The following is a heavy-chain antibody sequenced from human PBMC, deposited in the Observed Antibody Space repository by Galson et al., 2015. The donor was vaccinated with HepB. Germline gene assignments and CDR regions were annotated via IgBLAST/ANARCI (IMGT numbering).Heavy chain of an antibody. CDR2: ISGSGGSA. Sequence: SLRLSCAASGFTFSSYAMSWVRQAPGKGLEWVSAISGSGGSAYCADSVKGRFTISRDNSKNTLYLQMNSLRAEDTAVYYCAKGFGREWFFYCSGGSCYGGDDYWGQGTLVTVSS. J-gene: IGHJ4*02. V-gene: IGHV3-23*01. D-gene: IGHD2-15*01. CDR3: AKGFGREWFFYCSGGSCYGGDDY. CDR1: GFTFSSYA.